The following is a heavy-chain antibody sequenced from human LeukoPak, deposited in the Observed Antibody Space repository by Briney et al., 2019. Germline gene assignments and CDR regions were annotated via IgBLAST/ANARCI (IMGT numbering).Heavy chain of an antibody. Sequence: GGSLRLSCTASGFTFGNYDTHWVRQAPGKGLEWVASIWYDGSEKSYADSVKGRLTLSRDNSNNTVSLQMNSLRVEDTALYYCARRSAYCMDVWGKGATVTVSS. D-gene: IGHD3-3*01. CDR3: ARRSAYCMDV. CDR1: GFTFGNYD. J-gene: IGHJ6*03. CDR2: IWYDGSEK. V-gene: IGHV3-33*01.